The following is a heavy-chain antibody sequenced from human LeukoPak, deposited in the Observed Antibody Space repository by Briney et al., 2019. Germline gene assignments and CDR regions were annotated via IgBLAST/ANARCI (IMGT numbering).Heavy chain of an antibody. CDR3: ARDPWQYSTNTPRGY. J-gene: IGHJ4*02. CDR2: ITTYNGNT. CDR1: GYTFSSYG. Sequence: ASVKVSCKASGYTFSSYGISGVRQAPGQGLEWMGWITTYNGNTNYAQKFQDRVTMTTDTSTSTVNMELRSLRSDDTAVYFCARDPWQYSTNTPRGYWGQGTLVTVSS. D-gene: IGHD6-13*01. V-gene: IGHV1-18*01.